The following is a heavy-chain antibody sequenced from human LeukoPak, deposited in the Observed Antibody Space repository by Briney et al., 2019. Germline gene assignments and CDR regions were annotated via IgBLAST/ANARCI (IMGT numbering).Heavy chain of an antibody. D-gene: IGHD6-19*01. CDR3: ARDREYSSGWPDPDYYYGMDV. CDR1: GFTFSSYS. Sequence: PGGSLRLSCAASGFTFSSYSMNWVRQAPGKGLEWVSAISGSGGSTYYADSVKGRFTISRDNSKNTLYLQMNSLRAEDTAVDYCARDREYSSGWPDPDYYYGMDVWGQGTTVTVSS. CDR2: ISGSGGST. V-gene: IGHV3-23*01. J-gene: IGHJ6*02.